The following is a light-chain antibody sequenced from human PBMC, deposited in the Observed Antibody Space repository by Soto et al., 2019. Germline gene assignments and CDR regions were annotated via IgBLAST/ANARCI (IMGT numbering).Light chain of an antibody. CDR3: QQYGSSPIT. J-gene: IGKJ5*01. CDR2: DTS. Sequence: IRVSQSPATLSSSTGERATLSCGASQSVSSSYVAWYQHKPGLAPRLLIHDTSSRAIGIPDRFSGSKSGTNFTLTIRRMEPEDVGMYYCQQYGSSPITFGQGTRLEI. CDR1: QSVSSSY. V-gene: IGKV3D-20*01.